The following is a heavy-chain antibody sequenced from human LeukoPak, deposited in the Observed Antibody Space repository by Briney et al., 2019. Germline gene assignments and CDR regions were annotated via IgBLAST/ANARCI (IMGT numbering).Heavy chain of an antibody. CDR2: ISYDGSNK. D-gene: IGHD2-2*01. J-gene: IGHJ4*02. CDR3: SLFTSGGDFDY. V-gene: IGHV3-30*09. CDR1: GFTFSSYA. Sequence: GGSLRLSCAASGFTFSSYAMHWVRQAPGKGLEWVAVISYDGSNKYYADSVKGRFAISRDNSKNTLYLQMNSLRAEDTAVYYCSLFTSGGDFDYWGQGTLVTVSS.